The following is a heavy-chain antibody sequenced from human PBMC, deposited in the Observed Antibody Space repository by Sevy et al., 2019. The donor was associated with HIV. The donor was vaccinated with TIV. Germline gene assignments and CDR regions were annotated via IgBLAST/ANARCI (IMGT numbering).Heavy chain of an antibody. J-gene: IGHJ4*02. V-gene: IGHV1-24*01. Sequence: ASVKVSCKVSGYSLTGLSMHWVRQAPGKGLEWMGSFDPEDGERIYAQKLEGRVTMTEDTSADTAYMELNSLRFEDTAVYYCATTKDCYESSGCPFDYWGQGTLVTVSS. CDR2: FDPEDGER. CDR3: ATTKDCYESSGCPFDY. D-gene: IGHD3-22*01. CDR1: GYSLTGLS.